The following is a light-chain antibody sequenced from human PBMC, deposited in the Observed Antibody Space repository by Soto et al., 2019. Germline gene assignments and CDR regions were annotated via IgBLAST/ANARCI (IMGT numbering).Light chain of an antibody. CDR3: SSYTRSSTLYV. J-gene: IGLJ1*01. CDR1: SSDVGDYNY. CDR2: EVS. V-gene: IGLV2-14*01. Sequence: QSALTQPASVSGSPGQSITISCTGTSSDVGDYNYVSWYQQHPGKAPKLMIYEVSNRPSGVSNRFSGYKSGNTASLTISGRQAEDEADYYCSSYTRSSTLYVFGTGTKVTVL.